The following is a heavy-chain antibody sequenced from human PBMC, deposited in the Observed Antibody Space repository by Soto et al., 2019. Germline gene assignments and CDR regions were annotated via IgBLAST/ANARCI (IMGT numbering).Heavy chain of an antibody. Sequence: QLQLQESGPGLVKPSETLSLTCTVSGGSISSSSYYWGWIRQPPGKGLEWIGSIYYSGSTYYNPSLKSRVTISVDTSKNQFSLKLSSVTAADTAVYYCAREGASTFNWFDPWGQGTLVTVSS. D-gene: IGHD3-16*01. CDR2: IYYSGST. V-gene: IGHV4-39*02. J-gene: IGHJ5*02. CDR1: GGSISSSSYY. CDR3: AREGASTFNWFDP.